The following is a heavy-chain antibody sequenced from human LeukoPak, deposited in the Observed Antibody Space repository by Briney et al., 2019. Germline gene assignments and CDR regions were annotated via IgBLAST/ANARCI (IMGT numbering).Heavy chain of an antibody. J-gene: IGHJ4*02. Sequence: SETLSLTCTVSGGSISSSSYYWGWIRQPPGKGLEWIGSIYYSGSAYYNPSLKSRVTISVDTSKNQFSLKLSSVTAADTAVYYCARDTVTTGGDYWGQGTLVTVSS. CDR2: IYYSGSA. CDR1: GGSISSSSYY. V-gene: IGHV4-39*07. D-gene: IGHD4-17*01. CDR3: ARDTVTTGGDY.